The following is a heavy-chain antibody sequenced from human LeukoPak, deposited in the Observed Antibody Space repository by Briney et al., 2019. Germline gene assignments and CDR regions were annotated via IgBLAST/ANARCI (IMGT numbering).Heavy chain of an antibody. Sequence: GGSLRLSCAASGFTFDDYGMSWVRQAPGKGLEWVSGINWNGGSTGYGDSVKGRFTISRDNAKNSLYLKMNSLRAEDTALYYCARPISGSYYNGLGYWGLGTLVTVSS. CDR1: GFTFDDYG. J-gene: IGHJ4*02. V-gene: IGHV3-20*04. CDR3: ARPISGSYYNGLGY. CDR2: INWNGGST. D-gene: IGHD3-10*01.